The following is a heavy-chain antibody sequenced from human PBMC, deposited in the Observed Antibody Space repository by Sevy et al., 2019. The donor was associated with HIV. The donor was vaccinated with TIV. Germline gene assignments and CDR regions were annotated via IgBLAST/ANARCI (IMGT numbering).Heavy chain of an antibody. CDR2: INPKSDAP. CDR1: GYTFTDYY. CDR3: ARALYLDSIGYHSAYAFDI. V-gene: IGHV1-2*02. J-gene: IGHJ3*02. Sequence: ASVKVSCKASGYTFTDYYIHWMRQAPGQGLEWMGWINPKSDAPLYAQKFQGRITMTTDTSTRTAYMELSKLRSDDTAMYFCARALYLDSIGYHSAYAFDIWAQGTMVTVSS. D-gene: IGHD3-22*01.